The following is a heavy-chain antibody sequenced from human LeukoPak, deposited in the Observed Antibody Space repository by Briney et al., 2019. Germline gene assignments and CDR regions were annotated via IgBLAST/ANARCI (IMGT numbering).Heavy chain of an antibody. CDR3: ARVTGYVMEDYFDY. J-gene: IGHJ4*02. V-gene: IGHV4-59*01. D-gene: IGHD6-13*01. Sequence: SETLSLTCTVSGGSISSYYWSWIRQPARKGLEWIGEINHSGSTCYNPSLKSRVTISVDTSKNQFSLRLSSVTAADTAVYYCARVTGYVMEDYFDYWGQGTLVTVSS. CDR1: GGSISSYY. CDR2: INHSGST.